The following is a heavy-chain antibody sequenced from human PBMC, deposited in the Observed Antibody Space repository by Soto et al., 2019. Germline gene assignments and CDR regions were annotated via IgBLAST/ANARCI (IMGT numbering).Heavy chain of an antibody. CDR1: GYTFTNFG. J-gene: IGHJ4*02. Sequence: GASVKVSCKTSGYTFTNFGLSWVRQAPGQGLEWMGWISAYNGNTNYAQNFQGRVTMTTDTSTSTAYMELRSLRSDDTAVYYCARRGTTIDYWGQGTLVTVSS. D-gene: IGHD4-17*01. V-gene: IGHV1-18*01. CDR2: ISAYNGNT. CDR3: ARRGTTIDY.